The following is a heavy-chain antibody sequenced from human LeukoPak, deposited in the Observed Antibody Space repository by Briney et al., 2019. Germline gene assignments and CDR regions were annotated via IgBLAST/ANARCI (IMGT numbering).Heavy chain of an antibody. Sequence: SETLSLTCTVSGGSISSYYWSWIRQPPGKGLEWIGYIYYSGSTNYNPSLKSRVTISVDTSKNQFSLKLNSVTAADTAVYYCARGGRDSSGYGNRFDPWGQGTLVTVSS. D-gene: IGHD3-22*01. J-gene: IGHJ5*02. V-gene: IGHV4-59*01. CDR2: IYYSGST. CDR1: GGSISSYY. CDR3: ARGGRDSSGYGNRFDP.